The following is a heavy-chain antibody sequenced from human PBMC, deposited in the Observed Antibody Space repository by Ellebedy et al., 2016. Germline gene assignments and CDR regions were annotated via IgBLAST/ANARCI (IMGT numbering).Heavy chain of an antibody. D-gene: IGHD3-10*01. CDR1: GGSISRYY. J-gene: IGHJ4*02. CDR3: ARIGGVSFGERPIDY. Sequence: GSLRLSCIVSGGSISRYYWSWIRQPPGRGLELIGNIYYTGTTNYNPSLQSRVTISLDTSKNQFSLRLTSVTAADTAVYYCARIGGVSFGERPIDYWGQGTLVTVSS. V-gene: IGHV4-59*01. CDR2: IYYTGTT.